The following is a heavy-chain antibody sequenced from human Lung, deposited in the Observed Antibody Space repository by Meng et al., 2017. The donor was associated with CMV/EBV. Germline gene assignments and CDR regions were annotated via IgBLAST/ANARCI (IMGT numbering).Heavy chain of an antibody. CDR1: GFTFSTYW. J-gene: IGHJ4*02. Sequence: GGSLRLXCAASGFTFSTYWMSWVRQAPGRGLEWVANINQGGSEKYYVASVMGRFTVSRDNAKNSLYLQMNSLRAEDTAIYYCATSSCGFFDNWGQGARVTVSS. CDR2: INQGGSEK. CDR3: ATSSCGFFDN. D-gene: IGHD2-15*01. V-gene: IGHV3-7*01.